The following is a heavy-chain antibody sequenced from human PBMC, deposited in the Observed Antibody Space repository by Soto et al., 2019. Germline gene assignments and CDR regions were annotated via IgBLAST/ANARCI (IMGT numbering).Heavy chain of an antibody. CDR2: ISGYNGKT. D-gene: IGHD6-19*01. J-gene: IGHJ4*02. CDR3: ARDETYSAGWYFEH. CDR1: GYMFNSYG. V-gene: IGHV1-18*01. Sequence: QVQLVQSGGELREPGASVKVSCKTSGYMFNSYGMSWLRQAPGQGLEWMGWISGYNGKTDLAQKFQDRVTVKIETSTTTVYLEVKSLRSDDTAVYYWARDETYSAGWYFEHWGQGTLVTVPS.